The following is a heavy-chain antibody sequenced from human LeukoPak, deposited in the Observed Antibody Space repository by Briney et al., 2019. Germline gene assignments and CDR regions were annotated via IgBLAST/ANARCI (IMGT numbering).Heavy chain of an antibody. V-gene: IGHV1-2*02. J-gene: IGHJ6*03. CDR2: INPNSGGT. CDR1: GYTFTGYY. Sequence: GASVKVSCKASGYTFTGYYMHWVRQAPGQGLEWMGWINPNSGGTNYAQKFQGRVTMTRDTSISTAYMELSSLRSEDTAVYYCARVSSSGADYYYYMDVWGKGTTVTVSS. D-gene: IGHD7-27*01. CDR3: ARVSSSGADYYYYMDV.